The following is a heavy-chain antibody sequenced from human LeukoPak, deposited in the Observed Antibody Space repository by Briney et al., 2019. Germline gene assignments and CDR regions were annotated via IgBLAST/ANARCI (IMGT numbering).Heavy chain of an antibody. CDR1: GGTFSSYA. V-gene: IGHV1-69*13. CDR3: ARAAFPLPIYYDILTGYPPYDYYMDV. D-gene: IGHD3-9*01. J-gene: IGHJ6*03. Sequence: ASVKVSCKASGGTFSSYAISWVRQAPGQGLEWMGGIIPIFGTANYAQKFQGRVTITADESTSTAYMELSSLRSEDTAVYYCARAAFPLPIYYDILTGYPPYDYYMDVWGKGTTVTISS. CDR2: IIPIFGTA.